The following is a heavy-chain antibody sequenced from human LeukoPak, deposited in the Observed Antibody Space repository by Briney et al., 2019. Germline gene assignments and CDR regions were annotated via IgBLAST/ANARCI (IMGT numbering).Heavy chain of an antibody. CDR2: IIPIFGTA. J-gene: IGHJ4*02. Sequence: ASVKVSCKASGGTFTSYAISWVRQAPGQGLEWMGGIIPIFGTANYAQKFQGRVTITADESTSTAYMELSSLRSEDTAVYYCASGVPTVTTWRFDYWGQGTLVTVS. CDR3: ASGVPTVTTWRFDY. D-gene: IGHD4-17*01. V-gene: IGHV1-69*13. CDR1: GGTFTSYA.